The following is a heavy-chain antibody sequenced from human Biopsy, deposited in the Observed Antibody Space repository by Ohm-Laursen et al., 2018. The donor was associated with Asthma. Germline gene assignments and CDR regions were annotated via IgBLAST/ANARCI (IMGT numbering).Heavy chain of an antibody. V-gene: IGHV1-3*01. D-gene: IGHD3-9*01. Sequence: ASVKVSCKASGYNFISFAIHWVRQAPGQRLEWMGWINAGNGNTEYSQKFQGRVSITRDTSASTAYMELTSLRSEDTAAYYCARTYYDFLTGQVKDAFGIWGQGTMVTVSS. CDR1: GYNFISFA. CDR3: ARTYYDFLTGQVKDAFGI. CDR2: INAGNGNT. J-gene: IGHJ3*02.